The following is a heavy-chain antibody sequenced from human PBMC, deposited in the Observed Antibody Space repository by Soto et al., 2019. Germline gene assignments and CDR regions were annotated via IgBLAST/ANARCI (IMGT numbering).Heavy chain of an antibody. Sequence: ESGGGVVQPGRSLRLSCAASGFTFSSYAMHWVRQAPGKGLEWVAVISYDGSNKYYADSVKGRFTISRDNSKNTLYLQMNSLRAEDTAVYYCARDRVGGQWLKTDAFDIWGQGTMVTVSS. CDR3: ARDRVGGQWLKTDAFDI. J-gene: IGHJ3*02. CDR2: ISYDGSNK. V-gene: IGHV3-30-3*01. CDR1: GFTFSSYA. D-gene: IGHD6-19*01.